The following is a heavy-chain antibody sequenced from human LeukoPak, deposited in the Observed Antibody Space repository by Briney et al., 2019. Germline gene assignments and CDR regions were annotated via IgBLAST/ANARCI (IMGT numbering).Heavy chain of an antibody. V-gene: IGHV1-8*03. J-gene: IGHJ4*02. CDR2: MNPNSGNT. D-gene: IGHD6-6*01. Sequence: ASVKVSCKASGYTFTSYDINWVRQAPGQGLEWMVWMNPNSGNTGYAQTFQGRVTITRNTSISTAYMELSRLRSEDTAVYYCARGMISSAYSSSSVVDYWGQGTLVTVSS. CDR3: ARGMISSAYSSSSVVDY. CDR1: GYTFTSYD.